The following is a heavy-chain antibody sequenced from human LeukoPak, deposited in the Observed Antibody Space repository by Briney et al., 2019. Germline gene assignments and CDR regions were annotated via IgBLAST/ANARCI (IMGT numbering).Heavy chain of an antibody. CDR3: AREEVVYYYYYGMDV. V-gene: IGHV3-48*01. D-gene: IGHD2-15*01. Sequence: GGSLRLSCAASGFTFSSYSMNWVRQAPGKGLEWVSYISSSSSTIYYADSVKGRFTISRDNAKNSLYLQMNSLRAEDTAVYYCAREEVVYYYYYGMDVWGQGTTVTVSS. J-gene: IGHJ6*02. CDR2: ISSSSSTI. CDR1: GFTFSSYS.